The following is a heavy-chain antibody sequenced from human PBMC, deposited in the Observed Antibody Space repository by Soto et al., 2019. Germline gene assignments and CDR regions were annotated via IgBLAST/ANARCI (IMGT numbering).Heavy chain of an antibody. CDR3: MLGSGWKDFDD. J-gene: IGHJ4*02. CDR2: INHSGST. CDR1: GGSFSGYY. V-gene: IGHV4-34*01. Sequence: PSETLSLTCAVYGGSFSGYYWTWIRQPPGTGLEWIGEINHSGSTNYNPSLKSRVTISVDTSKNQFSLKLSSVTAADTAVYYCMLGSGWKDFDDWGQGTLVTVSS. D-gene: IGHD3-22*01.